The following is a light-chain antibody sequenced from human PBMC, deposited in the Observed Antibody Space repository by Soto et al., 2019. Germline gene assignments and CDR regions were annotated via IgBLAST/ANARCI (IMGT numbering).Light chain of an antibody. CDR3: QQYNIYPFT. Sequence: DIQMTQSPSTLSASVGDRGAITCRASQSIGKWLAWYEHKPGKVPKLLIHEASDLQKGVPSRFSGSGSGTEFILTISSLQPDDFATYYCQQYNIYPFTFGPGTKVDVK. V-gene: IGKV1-5*03. J-gene: IGKJ3*01. CDR2: EAS. CDR1: QSIGKW.